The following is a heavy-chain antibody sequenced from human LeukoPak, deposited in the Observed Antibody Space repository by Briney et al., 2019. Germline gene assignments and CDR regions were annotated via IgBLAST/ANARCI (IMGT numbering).Heavy chain of an antibody. D-gene: IGHD3-10*01. J-gene: IGHJ4*02. V-gene: IGHV4-38-2*02. Sequence: SETLSLTCTVSGYSISSGYYWGWIRQPPGKGLEWIGSIYHSGSTYYNPSLKSRVTISVDTSKNQFSLKLSSVTAADTAVYYCARLSRVRGVIIIDYWGQGTLVTVSS. CDR3: ARLSRVRGVIIIDY. CDR1: GYSISSGYY. CDR2: IYHSGST.